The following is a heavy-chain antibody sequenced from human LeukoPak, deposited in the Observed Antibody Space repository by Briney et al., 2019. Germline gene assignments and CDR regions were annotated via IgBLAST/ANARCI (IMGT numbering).Heavy chain of an antibody. CDR1: GGSFSGYY. D-gene: IGHD6-13*01. Sequence: SETLSLTCVVYGGSFSGYYWSWIRQPPGKGLEWIGEINHSGSTNYNPSLKSRVTISVDTSKNQFSLKLSSVIAADMAVYYCARHHTSSWSYYFDYWGQGTLVTVSS. V-gene: IGHV4-34*01. CDR3: ARHHTSSWSYYFDY. J-gene: IGHJ4*02. CDR2: INHSGST.